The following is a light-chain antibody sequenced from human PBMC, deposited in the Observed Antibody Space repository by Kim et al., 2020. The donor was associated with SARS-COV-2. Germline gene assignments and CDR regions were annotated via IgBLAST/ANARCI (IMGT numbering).Light chain of an antibody. CDR3: QQYGSSWT. CDR1: QSVSSSY. J-gene: IGKJ1*01. V-gene: IGKV3-20*01. CDR2: GAS. Sequence: IFLPPSPFTLSLSPGERATLSCRASQSVSSSYLAWYQQKPGQAPRLLIYGASSRATGIPDRFSGSESGTDFTLTISRLEPEDFAVYYCQQYGSSWTFGQGTKVDIK.